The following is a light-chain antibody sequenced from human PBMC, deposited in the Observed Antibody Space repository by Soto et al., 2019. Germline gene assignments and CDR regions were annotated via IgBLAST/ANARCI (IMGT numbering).Light chain of an antibody. CDR1: SSDIGGYNS. J-gene: IGLJ1*01. Sequence: QSNLTQSPTAAGSPGQSVTIYCTGTSSDIGGYNSVSWYQQHPGKAPKVMIYDVSKRPSGVPDRFSGSKSGNTASLTVSALQAEDEADYYCSSYTDRNNLVFGTGTKVTVL. CDR2: DVS. V-gene: IGLV2-8*01. CDR3: SSYTDRNNLV.